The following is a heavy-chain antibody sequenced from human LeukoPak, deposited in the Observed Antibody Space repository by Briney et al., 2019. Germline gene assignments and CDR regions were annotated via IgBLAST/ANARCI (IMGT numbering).Heavy chain of an antibody. CDR1: GYTSTGYY. CDR3: ARVDIISLYGMDV. D-gene: IGHD2-2*03. Sequence: ASVKVSCKASGYTSTGYYMHWVRQAPGQGLEWMGWINPNSGGTNYAQKFQGRVTMTRDTSISTAYMELSRLRSDDTAVYYCARVDIISLYGMDVWGQGTTVTVSS. V-gene: IGHV1-2*02. CDR2: INPNSGGT. J-gene: IGHJ6*02.